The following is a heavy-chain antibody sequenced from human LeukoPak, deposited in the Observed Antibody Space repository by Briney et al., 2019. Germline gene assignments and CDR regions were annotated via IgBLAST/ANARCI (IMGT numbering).Heavy chain of an antibody. D-gene: IGHD2-15*01. J-gene: IGHJ4*02. V-gene: IGHV3-15*01. CDR1: GFSFSNAW. CDR2: IKSKTTGGTT. Sequence: NTGGSLRLSCAAAGFSFSNAWMSWVRQAPGVGLEWVVRIKSKTTGGTTDFAAPVKGRFTISRDDSKNTLYLQMNSLKIEDTAVYYCTTCTGGSCYSDYWGQGTLSPSPQ. CDR3: TTCTGGSCYSDY.